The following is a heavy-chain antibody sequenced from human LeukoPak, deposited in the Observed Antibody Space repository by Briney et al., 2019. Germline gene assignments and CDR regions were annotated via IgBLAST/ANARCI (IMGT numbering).Heavy chain of an antibody. Sequence: TGGSLRLSCAASGFTLSSYGMHWVRQAPGKGLEWVAITSYDGSNKYYADSVKGRFTISRDNSKNTLYLQMNSLRAEDAAVYYCARAITYYYGSGSPLGAFDIWGQGTMVTVSS. CDR3: ARAITYYYGSGSPLGAFDI. CDR2: TSYDGSNK. D-gene: IGHD3-10*01. V-gene: IGHV3-30*03. CDR1: GFTLSSYG. J-gene: IGHJ3*02.